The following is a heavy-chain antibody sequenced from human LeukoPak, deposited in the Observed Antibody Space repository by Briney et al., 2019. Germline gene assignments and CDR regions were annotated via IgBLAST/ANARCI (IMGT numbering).Heavy chain of an antibody. J-gene: IGHJ4*02. Sequence: PGRSLRLSCAASGFTFGSYGMHWVRQAPGKGLEWVAVIWYDGSNKYYADSVKGRFTISRDNSKNTLYLQMNSLRAEDTAVYYCARPHDSSGYYHYWFDYWGQGTLVTVSS. CDR2: IWYDGSNK. CDR3: ARPHDSSGYYHYWFDY. D-gene: IGHD3-22*01. CDR1: GFTFGSYG. V-gene: IGHV3-33*01.